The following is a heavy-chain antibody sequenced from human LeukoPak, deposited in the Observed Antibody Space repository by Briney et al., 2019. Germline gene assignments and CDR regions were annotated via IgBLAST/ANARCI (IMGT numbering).Heavy chain of an antibody. J-gene: IGHJ6*02. CDR3: ARSYSGYDWGYYYYGMDV. Sequence: GGSLRLSCAASGFTVSSNYMSWVRQAPGKGLEWVSVICSGGSTYYADSVKGRFTISRDNSKNTLYLQMNSLRAEDTAVYYCARSYSGYDWGYYYYGMDVWGQGTTVTVSS. D-gene: IGHD5-12*01. CDR2: ICSGGST. V-gene: IGHV3-53*01. CDR1: GFTVSSNY.